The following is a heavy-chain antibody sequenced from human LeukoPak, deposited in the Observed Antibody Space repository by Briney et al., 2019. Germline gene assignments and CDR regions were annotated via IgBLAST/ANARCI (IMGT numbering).Heavy chain of an antibody. J-gene: IGHJ4*02. CDR3: ARDSADITMIVVVIIAENQNLDY. Sequence: GASVKVSCKASGFSFTSYYMHWVRQAPGQGLEWMGIINPSGDSTNYAQKFQGRVTITRDTSTSTVYMELRSLRSDDTAVYYCARDSADITMIVVVIIAENQNLDYWGQGTLVTVSS. V-gene: IGHV1-46*01. D-gene: IGHD3-22*01. CDR2: INPSGDST. CDR1: GFSFTSYY.